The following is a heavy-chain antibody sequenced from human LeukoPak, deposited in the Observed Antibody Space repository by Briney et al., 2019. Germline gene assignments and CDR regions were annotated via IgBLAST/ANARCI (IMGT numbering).Heavy chain of an antibody. V-gene: IGHV4-61*05. CDR1: GGSISRSSYY. Sequence: SETLSLTCTVSGGSISRSSYYWGWIRQPQGKGLEWIGHIYYDGSTNYNPSLKSRVTISVDTSKNQFSLNLSSVTAADTAVYYCARGAVAGKTSWFDPWGQGTLVTVSS. CDR2: IYYDGST. J-gene: IGHJ5*02. D-gene: IGHD6-19*01. CDR3: ARGAVAGKTSWFDP.